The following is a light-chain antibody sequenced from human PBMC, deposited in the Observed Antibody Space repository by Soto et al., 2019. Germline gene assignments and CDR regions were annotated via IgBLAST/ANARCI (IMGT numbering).Light chain of an antibody. J-gene: IGLJ1*01. CDR3: SSYTSSSTLV. CDR1: SSDVGGYKY. Sequence: QSALTQPASVSGSPVQSITISCTGTSSDVGGYKYVSWYQQHPGKAPKFMIYEVSNRPSGVSSRFSGSKSGNTASLTISGLQAEDEADYYCSSYTSSSTLVFGTGTKVTVL. CDR2: EVS. V-gene: IGLV2-14*01.